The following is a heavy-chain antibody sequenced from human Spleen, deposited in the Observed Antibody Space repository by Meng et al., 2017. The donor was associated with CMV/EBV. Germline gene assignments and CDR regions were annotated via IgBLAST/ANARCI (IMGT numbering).Heavy chain of an antibody. CDR1: GYTFTSYD. V-gene: IGHV1-8*03. J-gene: IGHJ3*02. Sequence: ASVKVSCKASGYTFTSYDINWVRQATGQGLEWMGWMNPNSGNTGYAQKFQGRVTITRNTSISTAYMELSSLRSEDTAVYYCARDSRGIVVVPAAIFRDDAFDIWGQGTMVTVSS. CDR3: ARDSRGIVVVPAAIFRDDAFDI. D-gene: IGHD2-2*01. CDR2: MNPNSGNT.